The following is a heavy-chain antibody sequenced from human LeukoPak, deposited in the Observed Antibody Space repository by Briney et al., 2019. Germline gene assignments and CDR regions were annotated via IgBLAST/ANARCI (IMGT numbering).Heavy chain of an antibody. V-gene: IGHV1-18*01. J-gene: IGHJ3*02. CDR1: GYTFTSYG. CDR2: ISAYNGNT. Sequence: EASVKVSCKASGYTFTSYGISWVRQAPGQGLEWMGWISAYNGNTNYAQKLQGRVTMTTDTSTSTAYMELRSLRSDDTAVYYCARGFHGIAAATDAFDIWGQGTMVTVSS. CDR3: ARGFHGIAAATDAFDI. D-gene: IGHD6-13*01.